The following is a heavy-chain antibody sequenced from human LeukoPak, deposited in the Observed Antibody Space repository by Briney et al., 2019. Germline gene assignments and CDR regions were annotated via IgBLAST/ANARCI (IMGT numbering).Heavy chain of an antibody. CDR1: GYTFTGYY. V-gene: IGHV1-2*06. CDR3: ARLKGIVGATNSDY. J-gene: IGHJ4*02. Sequence: ASVKVSCKASGYTFTGYYMHWVRQAPGQGLEWMGRINPNSSGTNYAQKFQGRVTMTRDTSISTAYMELSRLRSDDTAVYYCARLKGIVGATNSDYWGQGTLVTVSS. D-gene: IGHD1-26*01. CDR2: INPNSSGT.